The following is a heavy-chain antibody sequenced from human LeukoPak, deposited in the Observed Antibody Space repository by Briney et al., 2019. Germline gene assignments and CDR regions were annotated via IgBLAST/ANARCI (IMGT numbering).Heavy chain of an antibody. V-gene: IGHV3-21*01. CDR1: GFTSHTYS. CDR2: ISYDTSDK. Sequence: KAGGSLRLSCAASGFTSHTYSMTWVCQAPEKGLEWVSSISYDTSDKYYAASVKGRFTISRDNAKNSLYLQMNSLRIEDTAVYYCARSPEGLRGLSPDYWSQGILVTVSS. CDR3: ARSPEGLRGLSPDY. D-gene: IGHD3-16*02. J-gene: IGHJ4*02.